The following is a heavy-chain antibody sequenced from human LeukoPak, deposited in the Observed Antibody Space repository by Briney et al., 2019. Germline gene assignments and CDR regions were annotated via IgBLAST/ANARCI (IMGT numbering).Heavy chain of an antibody. Sequence: SETLSLTCAVYGGSFSGYYWSWIRQPPGKGLEWIGSIYYSGSTYYNPSLKSRVTISVDTSKNQFSLKLSSVTAADTAVYYCARQSSAVTTYTLDYWGQGTLVTVSS. CDR3: ARQSSAVTTYTLDY. CDR2: IYYSGST. J-gene: IGHJ4*02. CDR1: GGSFSGYY. V-gene: IGHV4-34*01. D-gene: IGHD4-4*01.